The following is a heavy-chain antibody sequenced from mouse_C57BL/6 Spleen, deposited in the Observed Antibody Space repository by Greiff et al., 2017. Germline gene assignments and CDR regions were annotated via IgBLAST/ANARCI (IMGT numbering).Heavy chain of an antibody. CDR2: IDPSDSET. Sequence: VQLQQPGAELVRPGSSVKLSCKASGYTFTSYWMHWVKQRPIQGLEWIGNIDPSDSETHYNQKFKDKATLTVYKSSSTAYMQRSSLTSADSAVYYFARDYCSSYEDWFAYWGQGTLVTVSA. J-gene: IGHJ3*01. CDR1: GYTFTSYW. CDR3: ARDYCSSYEDWFAY. D-gene: IGHD1-1*01. V-gene: IGHV1-52*01.